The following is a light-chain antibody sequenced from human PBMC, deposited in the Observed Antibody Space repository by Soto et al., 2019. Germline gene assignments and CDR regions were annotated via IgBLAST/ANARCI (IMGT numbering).Light chain of an antibody. CDR3: QQYNTYSSLT. Sequence: DIQMTQSPSTLSASVGDRVTITCRASQSISSWLAWYQQKLGRAPRLLIYDASSLESGVPSRFSGSGYGTEFTLTINSLQPDDFATYYCQQYNTYSSLTFGGGTKVDIK. CDR2: DAS. V-gene: IGKV1-5*01. J-gene: IGKJ4*01. CDR1: QSISSW.